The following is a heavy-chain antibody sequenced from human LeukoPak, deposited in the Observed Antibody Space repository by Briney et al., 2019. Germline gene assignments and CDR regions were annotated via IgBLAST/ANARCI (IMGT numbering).Heavy chain of an antibody. CDR1: GGSISSGGYY. D-gene: IGHD3-3*01. Sequence: SETLSLTCTVSGGSISSGGYYWSWIRQPPGKGLERIGYIYYSGSTYYNPSLKSRVTISVDTSKNQFSLKLSSVTAADTAVYYCARVMTYYDFWSGYYVDYYYYYMDVWGKGTTVTVSS. J-gene: IGHJ6*03. CDR3: ARVMTYYDFWSGYYVDYYYYYMDV. V-gene: IGHV4-30-4*08. CDR2: IYYSGST.